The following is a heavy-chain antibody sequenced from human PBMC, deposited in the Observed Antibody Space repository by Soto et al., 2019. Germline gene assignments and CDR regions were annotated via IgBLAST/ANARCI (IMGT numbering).Heavy chain of an antibody. CDR3: ARDYHHLISGYSYSPTYYYYGMDV. CDR2: ISYDGSNK. CDR1: GFTFSSYA. Sequence: PGGSLRPSCAASGFTFSSYAMHWVRPPPGKGLEWVAAISYDGSNKYYADSVKGRFTISRDNSKTTLYLQMNSLRAEDTAVYYCARDYHHLISGYSYSPTYYYYGMDVWGQGTTVTVSS. V-gene: IGHV3-30-3*01. D-gene: IGHD5-18*01. J-gene: IGHJ6*02.